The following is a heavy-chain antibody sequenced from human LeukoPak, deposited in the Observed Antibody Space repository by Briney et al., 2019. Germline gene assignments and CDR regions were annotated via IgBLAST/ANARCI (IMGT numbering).Heavy chain of an antibody. Sequence: ASVKVSCKASGYTFTSYYMHWVRQAPGQGLEWMGIINPSGGSTSYAQKFQGRVTMTRDTSTSTVYMELSSLRSEDTAVYYCARLAQAVAGTGSQAIDYWGQGTLVTVSS. V-gene: IGHV1-46*01. D-gene: IGHD6-19*01. CDR3: ARLAQAVAGTGSQAIDY. CDR1: GYTFTSYY. J-gene: IGHJ4*02. CDR2: INPSGGST.